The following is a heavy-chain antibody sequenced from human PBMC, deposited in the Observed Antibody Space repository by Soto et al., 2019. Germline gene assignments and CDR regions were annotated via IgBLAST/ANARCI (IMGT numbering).Heavy chain of an antibody. CDR1: GDSISSSNW. CDR3: ARLDGFGY. Sequence: QVQLQESGPGLVKPSGTLSLTCAVSGDSISSSNWWSWVRQPPGKGLEWIGEIYHSGNTNYNPSLTGRFTISVDKSKNQSALKLTSVTAADTAVYYCARLDGFGYWGQGTLVTVSS. V-gene: IGHV4-4*02. J-gene: IGHJ4*02. D-gene: IGHD1-1*01. CDR2: IYHSGNT.